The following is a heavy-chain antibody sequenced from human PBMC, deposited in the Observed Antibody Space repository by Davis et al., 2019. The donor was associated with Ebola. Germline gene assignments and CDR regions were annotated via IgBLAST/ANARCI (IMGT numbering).Heavy chain of an antibody. CDR2: IKRDGSEK. Sequence: PGGSLRLSCAASRFGLSDYWMTWVRQAPGKGLEWVANIKRDGSEKYFVDSVKGRFTISRDNAGNLLFLQMSSLRPEDTAVYFCARGHYAMDVWGKGTTVTVSS. J-gene: IGHJ6*03. D-gene: IGHD2-2*01. V-gene: IGHV3-7*04. CDR3: ARGHYAMDV. CDR1: RFGLSDYW.